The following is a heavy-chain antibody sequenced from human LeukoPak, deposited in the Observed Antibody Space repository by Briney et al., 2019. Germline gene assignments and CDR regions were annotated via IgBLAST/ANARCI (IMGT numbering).Heavy chain of an antibody. D-gene: IGHD4-11*01. V-gene: IGHV3-53*01. CDR1: GFTFRTYW. J-gene: IGHJ4*02. CDR3: ATATTTHPSPLDY. Sequence: GGSLRLFCAASGFTFRTYWMSWVRQAPGKGRQWVSVIYSGGSTYYADSVKGRFTISRDNSKNTLYLQMNSLGAEDTAVYYCATATTTHPSPLDYWGQGTLVTVSS. CDR2: IYSGGST.